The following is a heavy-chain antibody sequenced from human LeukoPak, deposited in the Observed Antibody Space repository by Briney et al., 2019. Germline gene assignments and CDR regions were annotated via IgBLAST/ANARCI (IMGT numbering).Heavy chain of an antibody. D-gene: IGHD1-26*01. CDR3: ARDGVVGAHGAFDI. V-gene: IGHV3-11*04. Sequence: GGSLRLSCAASGFTFSDYYMSWIRQAPGKGLEGVSYISSSGSTIYYADSVKGRFTISRDNAKNSLYLQMNSLRAEDTAVYYCARDGVVGAHGAFDIWGQGTMVTVSS. CDR1: GFTFSDYY. J-gene: IGHJ3*02. CDR2: ISSSGSTI.